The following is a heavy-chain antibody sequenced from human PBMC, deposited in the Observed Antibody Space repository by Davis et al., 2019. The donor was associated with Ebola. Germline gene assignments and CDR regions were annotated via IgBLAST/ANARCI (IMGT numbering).Heavy chain of an antibody. V-gene: IGHV4-59*01. J-gene: IGHJ4*02. CDR3: AGAGYSSGWNFDY. D-gene: IGHD6-19*01. Sequence: MPSETLSLTCPVSGGSISNYYWSWIRQPPGKGLEWLGYIYSSGSTNSNPSLKSRVTMSVDTSKNQFSLKVRSVTAADTALYYCAGAGYSSGWNFDYWGQGILVTVSS. CDR2: IYSSGST. CDR1: GGSISNYY.